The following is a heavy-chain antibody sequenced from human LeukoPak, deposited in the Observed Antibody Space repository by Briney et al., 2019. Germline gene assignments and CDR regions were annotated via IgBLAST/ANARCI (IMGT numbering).Heavy chain of an antibody. CDR1: GGSISSGGYY. J-gene: IGHJ5*02. Sequence: PSETLSLTCTVSGGSISSGGYYWSWIRQHPGKGLEWIGYIYYSGSTYYNPSPKSRVTISVDTSKNQFSLKLSSVTAADTAVYYCARAYGDYVPNWFDPWGQGTLVTVSS. CDR2: IYYSGST. V-gene: IGHV4-31*03. D-gene: IGHD4-17*01. CDR3: ARAYGDYVPNWFDP.